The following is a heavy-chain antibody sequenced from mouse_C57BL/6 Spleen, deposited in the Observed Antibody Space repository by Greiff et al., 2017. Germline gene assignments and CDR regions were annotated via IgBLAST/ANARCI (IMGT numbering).Heavy chain of an antibody. Sequence: VQVVESGAELVKPGASVKISCKASGYAFSSYWMNWVKQRPGKGLEWIGQIYPGDGDTNYNGKFKGKATLTADKSSSTAYMQLSSLTSEDSAVYFCARLDRYYFDYWGQGTTLTVSS. J-gene: IGHJ2*01. CDR2: IYPGDGDT. CDR3: ARLDRYYFDY. CDR1: GYAFSSYW. V-gene: IGHV1-80*01.